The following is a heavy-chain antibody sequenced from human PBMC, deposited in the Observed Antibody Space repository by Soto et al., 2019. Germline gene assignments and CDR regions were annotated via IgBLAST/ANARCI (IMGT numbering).Heavy chain of an antibody. CDR3: ERGRSNMRY. Sequence: QVLQQESGPGLVKPSETLSLTCSVYDGSISNYYWSWIRQPPGKGLEWIGYVHYSGSINYNPSLKSRVTISMDTSKAQFSLELNSVTAADTAFYYCERGRSNMRYWGQGTLVTVSS. V-gene: IGHV4-59*01. J-gene: IGHJ4*02. CDR1: DGSISNYY. D-gene: IGHD3-16*01. CDR2: VHYSGSI.